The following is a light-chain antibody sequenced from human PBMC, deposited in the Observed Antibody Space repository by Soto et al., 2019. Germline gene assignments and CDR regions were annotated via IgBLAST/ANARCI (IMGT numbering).Light chain of an antibody. CDR1: QSISSY. V-gene: IGKV1-39*01. J-gene: IGKJ1*01. CDR2: AAS. CDR3: QHYNSYGT. Sequence: DIQITQSPSSLSASVGDRVTITCRASQSISSYLNWYQQKPGKAPKLLIYAASSLQSGVPSRLSGSGSGTDFTLTIRSLQPDDIATYYCQHYNSYGTFGQGTKVDIK.